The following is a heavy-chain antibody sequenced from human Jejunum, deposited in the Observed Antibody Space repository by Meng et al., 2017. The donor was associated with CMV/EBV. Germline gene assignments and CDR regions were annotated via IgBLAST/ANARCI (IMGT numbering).Heavy chain of an antibody. J-gene: IGHJ4*02. D-gene: IGHD6-19*01. CDR3: ARGYSSDWYDY. Sequence: QVQLPGSGPGLVKPSETLSLICTGSGGSINNYYLNWSRQSAGKGLEWIGRIYTSGSTNYNPSLQSRVTMSVDTSKNQFSLKLTSVTAADTAVYYCARGYSSDWYDYWGQGALVTVSS. CDR2: IYTSGST. V-gene: IGHV4-4*07. CDR1: GGSINNYY.